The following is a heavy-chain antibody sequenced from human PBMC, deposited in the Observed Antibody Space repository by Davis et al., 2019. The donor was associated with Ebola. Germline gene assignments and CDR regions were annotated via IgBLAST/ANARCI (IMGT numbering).Heavy chain of an antibody. J-gene: IGHJ6*02. Sequence: PSETLSLTCTVSGGSISSYYWSWIRQPPGKGLEWIGYIYYSGSTNYNPSLKSRVTISVDTSKNQFSLKLSSVTAADTAVYYCAREVVDPYYYYGMDVWGQGTTVTVSS. CDR2: IYYSGST. CDR3: AREVVDPYYYYGMDV. CDR1: GGSISSYY. D-gene: IGHD5-24*01. V-gene: IGHV4-59*01.